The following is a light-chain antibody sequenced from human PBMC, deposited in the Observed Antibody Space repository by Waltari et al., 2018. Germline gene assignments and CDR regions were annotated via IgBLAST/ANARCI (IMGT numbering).Light chain of an antibody. Sequence: QPALTQPPSASGSLGHSVTIYCPGSSSDIGRYKFVSWYQQYPGRAPTLTFYEVYKRPPGVPDRFSGSKSGNTASLTISGLQPEDEADYFCSSYAGSNTLVFGGGTRLTVL. CDR1: SSDIGRYKF. J-gene: IGLJ2*01. CDR2: EVY. CDR3: SSYAGSNTLV. V-gene: IGLV2-8*01.